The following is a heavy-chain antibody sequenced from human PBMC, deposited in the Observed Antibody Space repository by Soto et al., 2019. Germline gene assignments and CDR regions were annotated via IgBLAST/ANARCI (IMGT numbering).Heavy chain of an antibody. CDR1: GDSISSSNYF. CDR2: IFYSGST. Sequence: QLQLQESGPGLVKPWETLSLTCTVSGDSISSSNYFWGWIRQPPGKGLDWIGTIFYSGSTYYNPSLKSRVTISVDTSKNQFSLKLTSVTAADTALSYCARRYGWLYFDYWGQGSLVTVSS. J-gene: IGHJ4*02. D-gene: IGHD3-10*01. V-gene: IGHV4-39*01. CDR3: ARRYGWLYFDY.